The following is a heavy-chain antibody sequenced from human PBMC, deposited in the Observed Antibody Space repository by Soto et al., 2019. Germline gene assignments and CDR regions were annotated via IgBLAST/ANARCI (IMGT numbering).Heavy chain of an antibody. CDR3: ARDLVNPLLPDY. D-gene: IGHD2-2*01. CDR1: GYTFTGYY. CDR2: INPNSGGT. J-gene: IGHJ4*02. Sequence: APVEVSCKASGYTFTGYYMHWVRQAPGQGLEWMGWINPNSGGTNYAQKFQGRVTMTRDTPISTAYMELSRLRSDDTAVYYCARDLVNPLLPDYWGQGTLVTVSS. V-gene: IGHV1-2*02.